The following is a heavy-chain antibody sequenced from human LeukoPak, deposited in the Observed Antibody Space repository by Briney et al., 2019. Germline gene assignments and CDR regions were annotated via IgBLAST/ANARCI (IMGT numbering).Heavy chain of an antibody. Sequence: SETLSLTCAVYGGSFSGYYWSWIRQPPGKGLEWIGEINDSGSSNYNLFLKSRLTISVDTSKNQFSLKLSSVTAADTAVYYCAREAGYDILTGYYGPNWFDPWGQGTLVTVSS. CDR2: INDSGSS. J-gene: IGHJ5*02. D-gene: IGHD3-9*01. CDR1: GGSFSGYY. V-gene: IGHV4-34*01. CDR3: AREAGYDILTGYYGPNWFDP.